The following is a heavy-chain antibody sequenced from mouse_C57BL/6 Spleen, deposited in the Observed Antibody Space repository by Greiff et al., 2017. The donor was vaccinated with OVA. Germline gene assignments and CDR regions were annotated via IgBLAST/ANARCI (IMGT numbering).Heavy chain of an antibody. Sequence: EVQRVESGGGLVQPGGSLKLSCAASGFTFSDYYMYWVRQTPEKRLEWVAYISNGGGSTYYPDIVKGRFTISSDNAKNTLYLQMSRLKSEDTAMYYCARQDFDVWGTGTTVTVSS. CDR1: GFTFSDYY. J-gene: IGHJ1*03. CDR2: ISNGGGST. CDR3: ARQDFDV. V-gene: IGHV5-12*01.